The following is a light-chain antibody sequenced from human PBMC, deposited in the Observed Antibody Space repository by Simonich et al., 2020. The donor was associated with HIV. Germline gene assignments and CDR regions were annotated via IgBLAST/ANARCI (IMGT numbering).Light chain of an antibody. Sequence: DIVMTQSPLPLPVTPGEPASISCRTSQSLLHSNGYNYLDWYLQKPGQSPQLLIYLGSNRASGVPDRFSGSGSGTDFTLKISRVEAEDVGVYSCMQGTHWPRTFGQGTKVEIK. J-gene: IGKJ1*01. CDR1: QSLLHSNGYNY. CDR2: LGS. V-gene: IGKV2-28*01. CDR3: MQGTHWPRT.